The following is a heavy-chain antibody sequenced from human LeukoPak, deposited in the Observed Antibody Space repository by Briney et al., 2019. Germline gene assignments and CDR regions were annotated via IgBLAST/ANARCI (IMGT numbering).Heavy chain of an antibody. J-gene: IGHJ5*02. Sequence: SETLSLTCTVSGGSISSSSYYWGWIRQPPGKGLEWIGSIYYSGSTYYNPSLKSRVTISVDTSNNQFSLKLSSVTAADTAVYYCANMGYSYAPGLFDPWGQGTLVTVSS. V-gene: IGHV4-39*07. CDR2: IYYSGST. D-gene: IGHD5-18*01. CDR1: GGSISSSSYY. CDR3: ANMGYSYAPGLFDP.